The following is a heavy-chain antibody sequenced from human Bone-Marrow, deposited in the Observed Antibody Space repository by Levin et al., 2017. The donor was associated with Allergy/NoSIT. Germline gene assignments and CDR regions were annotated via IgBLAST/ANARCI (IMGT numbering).Heavy chain of an antibody. CDR2: INPKSGGT. D-gene: IGHD1-26*01. CDR1: GYTFTGYY. V-gene: IGHV1-2*02. CDR3: ARERGEGATSDWFDP. J-gene: IGHJ5*02. Sequence: GESLKISCKASGYTFTGYYMHWVRQAPGEGLEWMGWINPKSGGTNYAEKFQGRVTMTRDTSISTAYMELSSLRSDDTAVDYCARERGEGATSDWFDPWGQGTLVTVSS.